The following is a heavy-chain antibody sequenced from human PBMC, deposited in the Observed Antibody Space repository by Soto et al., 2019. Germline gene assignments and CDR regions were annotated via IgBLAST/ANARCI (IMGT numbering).Heavy chain of an antibody. D-gene: IGHD3-10*01. CDR1: GFTFSSYD. CDR2: IGTAGDT. CDR3: GRAERVRGVISVGYYYYGMDV. V-gene: IGHV3-13*01. Sequence: EVQLVESGGGLVQPGGSLRLSCAASGFTFSSYDMHWVRQATGKGLEWVSAIGTAGDTYYPGSVKGRLTISRENAKNSLYLQMNSRRAEDTAVYYCGRAERVRGVISVGYYYYGMDVWGQGTTVTVSS. J-gene: IGHJ6*02.